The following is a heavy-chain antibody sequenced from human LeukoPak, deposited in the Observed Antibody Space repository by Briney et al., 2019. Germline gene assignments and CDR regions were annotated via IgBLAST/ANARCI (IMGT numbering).Heavy chain of an antibody. J-gene: IGHJ6*03. Sequence: SETLSLTCTVSGGSISSGSYYWSWVRQPAGKGLEWIGRIYTSGSTNYNPSLKSRVTISVDTSKNQFSLKLSSVTAADTAVYYCARAGSGWLPYYYMDVWGKGTTVTISS. V-gene: IGHV4-61*02. CDR1: GGSISSGSYY. D-gene: IGHD6-19*01. CDR3: ARAGSGWLPYYYMDV. CDR2: IYTSGST.